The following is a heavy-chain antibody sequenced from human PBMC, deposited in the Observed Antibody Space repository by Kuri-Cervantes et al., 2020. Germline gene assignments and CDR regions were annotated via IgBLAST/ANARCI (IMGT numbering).Heavy chain of an antibody. CDR3: ARSRYCSSTSCPYYYYYYGMDV. J-gene: IGHJ6*02. D-gene: IGHD2-2*01. V-gene: IGHV1-18*01. CDR2: ISAYNGNT. CDR1: GYTFTSYG. Sequence: ASVKVSCKVSGYTFTSYGISWVRQAPGQGLEWMGWISAYNGNTNYAQKLQGRVTMTTDTSTSTAYMELRGLRSDDTAVYYCARSRYCSSTSCPYYYYYYGMDVWGQGTTVTVSS.